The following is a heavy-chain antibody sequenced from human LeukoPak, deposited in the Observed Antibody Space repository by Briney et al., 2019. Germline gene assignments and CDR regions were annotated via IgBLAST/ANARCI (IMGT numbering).Heavy chain of an antibody. CDR1: GSSISSYY. D-gene: IGHD4-17*01. CDR2: IYYSGST. J-gene: IGHJ4*02. CDR3: ARETPVTTR. Sequence: SETLSLTCTVSGSSISSYYWSWIRQPPGKGLEWIGYIYYSGSTNYNPSLKSRVTISVDTSKNQFSLKLSSVTAADTAVYYCARETPVTTRWGQGTLVTVSS. V-gene: IGHV4-59*12.